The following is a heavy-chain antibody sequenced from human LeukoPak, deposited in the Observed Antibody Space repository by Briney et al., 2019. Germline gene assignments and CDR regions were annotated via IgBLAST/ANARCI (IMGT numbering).Heavy chain of an antibody. D-gene: IGHD4-23*01. J-gene: IGHJ4*02. CDR3: TRLRGGNHFDY. Sequence: GGSLRLSCAACGFTFSSYWMSWVRQAPGKGLEWVANIKQDGSEKYYVDSVKGRFTISRDNAKNSLYLQMNCLRAEDTAVYYCTRLRGGNHFDYWGQGTLVTVSS. CDR1: GFTFSSYW. CDR2: IKQDGSEK. V-gene: IGHV3-7*01.